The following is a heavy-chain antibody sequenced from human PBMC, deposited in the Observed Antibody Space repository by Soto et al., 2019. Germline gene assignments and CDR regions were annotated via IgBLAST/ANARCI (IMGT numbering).Heavy chain of an antibody. CDR3: ARPLRDRNFYHGLAV. CDR2: INPNSGGT. J-gene: IGHJ6*02. CDR1: GYTFTGYH. D-gene: IGHD3-22*01. V-gene: IGHV1-2*02. Sequence: QVQLVQSGPEVKKPGASMKVSCKASGYTFTGYHLYWVRQAPGQGLEWMGWINPNSGGTNYAQKFQGRVTISADESTTTAYLELSSLRSADTAVYFCARPLRDRNFYHGLAVWGQGTTVTVSS.